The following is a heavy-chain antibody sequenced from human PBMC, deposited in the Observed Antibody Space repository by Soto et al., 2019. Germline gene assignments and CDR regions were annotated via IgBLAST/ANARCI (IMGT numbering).Heavy chain of an antibody. Sequence: SVKVSCKASGGTFSSYAISWVRQAPGQGLEWMGGIIPIFGTANYAQKFQGRVTITADESTSTAYMELSSLRSEDTAVYYCARTHSGSYPRLLLASYAMDFWGQGPTVTVSS. V-gene: IGHV1-69*13. J-gene: IGHJ6*02. D-gene: IGHD1-26*01. CDR1: GGTFSSYA. CDR2: IIPIFGTA. CDR3: ARTHSGSYPRLLLASYAMDF.